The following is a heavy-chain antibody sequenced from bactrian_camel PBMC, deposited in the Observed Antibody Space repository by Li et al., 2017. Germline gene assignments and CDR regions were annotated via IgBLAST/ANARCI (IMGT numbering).Heavy chain of an antibody. Sequence: HVQLVESGGDLVQPGGSLRLSCATSGFTFSSYYMSWVRQAPGKGLEWVPTIYSDGSYTYDADSLKGRFTISRDNAKNTVYLQMNSLRSEDTALYYCVRGYGLRHSLGEYWGQGTQVTVS. V-gene: IGHV3S6*01. CDR3: VRGYGLRHSLGEY. CDR2: IYSDGSYT. J-gene: IGHJ4*01. D-gene: IGHD3*01. CDR1: GFTFSSYY.